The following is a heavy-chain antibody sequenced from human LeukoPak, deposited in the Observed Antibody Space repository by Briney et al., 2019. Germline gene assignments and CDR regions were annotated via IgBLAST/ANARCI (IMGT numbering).Heavy chain of an antibody. V-gene: IGHV4-39*01. Sequence: PSETLSLTCTVSGGSISSSSYYWGWIRQPPGKGLEWIGSIYYSGSTYYNPSPKSRVTISVDTSKNQFSLKLSSVTAADTAVYYCAILTGRTTGFDFWGQGTLVTVSS. CDR1: GGSISSSSYY. CDR3: AILTGRTTGFDF. CDR2: IYYSGST. J-gene: IGHJ4*02. D-gene: IGHD2-2*01.